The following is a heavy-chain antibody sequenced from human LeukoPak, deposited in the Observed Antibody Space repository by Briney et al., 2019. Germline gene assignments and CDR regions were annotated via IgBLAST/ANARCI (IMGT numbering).Heavy chain of an antibody. CDR3: ARQRADYFYHYLDV. J-gene: IGHJ6*03. V-gene: IGHV4-39*01. CDR2: VYYGGNT. Sequence: SETLSLTCTVSGGSISSRSYYWDWIRQPPGKGLEWIGNVYYGGNTFYNSSLESRVTISVDMSKDQFSLKLTSLTAADTAVYYCARQRADYFYHYLDVWGKGTSVTVSS. CDR1: GGSISSRSYY.